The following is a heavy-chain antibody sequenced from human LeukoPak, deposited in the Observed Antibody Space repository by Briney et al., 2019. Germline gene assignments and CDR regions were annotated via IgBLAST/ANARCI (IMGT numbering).Heavy chain of an antibody. CDR1: GGSISSSSYY. CDR2: IYYIGST. CDR3: ARDEGWIRKGFDY. J-gene: IGHJ4*02. D-gene: IGHD5-18*01. Sequence: SETLSLTCTVSGGSISSSSYYWGGIRQPPAKGLEGIGIIYYIGSTYYNPSLKRRVTISVDPSKNQFSLKMRSVTAADTAVYYCARDEGWIRKGFDYWGQGTLVTVSS. V-gene: IGHV4-39*07.